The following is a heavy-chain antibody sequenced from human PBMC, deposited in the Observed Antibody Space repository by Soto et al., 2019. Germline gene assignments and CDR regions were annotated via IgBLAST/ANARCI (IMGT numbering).Heavy chain of an antibody. CDR2: ISHDGSKD. CDR3: ANWKGHSGNFFFSGPFDY. Sequence: QVQLVESGGGVVQPGRSLRLSCVASGFTFSDCSMHWVRQAPGKGLEWVAIISHDGSKDYYGDSVKGRFTISRDNSKNTLYLQMNSLRADDTAVYYCANWKGHSGNFFFSGPFDYWGQGTLVTVSS. J-gene: IGHJ4*02. D-gene: IGHD1-26*01. CDR1: GFTFSDCS. V-gene: IGHV3-30*18.